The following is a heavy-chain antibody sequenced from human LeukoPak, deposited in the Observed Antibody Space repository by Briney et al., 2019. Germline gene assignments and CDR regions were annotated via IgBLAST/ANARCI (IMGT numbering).Heavy chain of an antibody. V-gene: IGHV3-23*01. CDR3: AKVPLLWFGEHRSYFDY. Sequence: GGSLRLSCAASGFTFSSYAMSWVRQAPGKGLEWVSAISGSGGSTYYADSVKGRFTISRDNSKNTLYLQMNSLRAEDTAVYYCAKVPLLWFGEHRSYFDYWGQGTLVTVSS. D-gene: IGHD3-10*01. J-gene: IGHJ4*02. CDR2: ISGSGGST. CDR1: GFTFSSYA.